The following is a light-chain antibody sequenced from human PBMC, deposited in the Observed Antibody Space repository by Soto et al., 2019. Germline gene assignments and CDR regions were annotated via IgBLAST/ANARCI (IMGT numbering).Light chain of an antibody. CDR2: GAS. CDR3: QHYNNWPQT. V-gene: IGKV3-15*01. CDR1: QSVSSN. Sequence: EIVMTQSPATLSVSPGERATLSCRASQSVSSNLVWYQQKPGQAPMLLIYGASTRATGISARFSGSGSGTEITLTISSLQSEDFAVYYCQHYNNWPQTFGQGTKVEIK. J-gene: IGKJ1*01.